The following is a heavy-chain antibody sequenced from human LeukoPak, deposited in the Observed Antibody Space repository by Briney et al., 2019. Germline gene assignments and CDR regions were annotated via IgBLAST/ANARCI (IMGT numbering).Heavy chain of an antibody. J-gene: IGHJ4*02. Sequence: GGSLRLSCAASGFTFSSYGMHWVRQAPGKGLEWVAVISYDGSNKYYADSVKGRFTISRDNSKNTLYLQMNSLRAEDTAVYYCAKDSIQLWLTSLIFDYWGQGTLVTVSS. V-gene: IGHV3-30*18. CDR3: AKDSIQLWLTSLIFDY. CDR1: GFTFSSYG. D-gene: IGHD5-18*01. CDR2: ISYDGSNK.